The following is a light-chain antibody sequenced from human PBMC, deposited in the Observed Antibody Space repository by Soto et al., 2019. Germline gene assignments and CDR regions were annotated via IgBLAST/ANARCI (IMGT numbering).Light chain of an antibody. V-gene: IGLV2-14*01. J-gene: IGLJ3*02. CDR3: SSYTTSSTLWV. CDR2: EVS. Sequence: QSVLTQPASVSGSPGQSITISCTATSSDVGGYNYVSWYQQHPGKAPKLLIFEVSDRPSGVPNRFSGSKSGYTASLTISGLQAEDEADYWCSSYTTSSTLWVFGGGTKVTVL. CDR1: SSDVGGYNY.